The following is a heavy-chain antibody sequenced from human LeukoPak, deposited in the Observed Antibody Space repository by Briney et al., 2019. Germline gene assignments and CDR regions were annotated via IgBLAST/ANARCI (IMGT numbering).Heavy chain of an antibody. V-gene: IGHV4-31*03. Sequence: SQTLSLTCTVSGASISGGGYYWSWLRQLPGKGLEWIGYIYYSGSTYYNPSLKSRVTISEDTSKRQFSLNLSSVTAADTAVYYCARHRKPYWFDPWGQGTLVTVSS. CDR3: ARHRKPYWFDP. J-gene: IGHJ5*02. CDR1: GASISGGGYY. CDR2: IYYSGST. D-gene: IGHD3-16*02.